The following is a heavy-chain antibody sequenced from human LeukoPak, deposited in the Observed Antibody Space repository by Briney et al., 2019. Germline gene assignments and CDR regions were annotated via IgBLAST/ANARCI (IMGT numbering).Heavy chain of an antibody. V-gene: IGHV1-8*01. J-gene: IGHJ5*02. D-gene: IGHD2-15*01. CDR2: MNPKSGNT. Sequence: ASVKVSCKASGYTFTNYDINWVRQATGQGPEWMGWMNPKSGNTGCAQKFQGRVTMTRNTSISTAYMELSSLRSDDTAVYYCARDQDIVVVVAALRQREMGGFDPWGQGTLVTVSS. CDR1: GYTFTNYD. CDR3: ARDQDIVVVVAALRQREMGGFDP.